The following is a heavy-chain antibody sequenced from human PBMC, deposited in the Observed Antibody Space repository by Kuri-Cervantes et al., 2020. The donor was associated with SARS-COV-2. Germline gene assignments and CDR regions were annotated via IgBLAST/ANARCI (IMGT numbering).Heavy chain of an antibody. D-gene: IGHD3-3*01. J-gene: IGHJ2*01. CDR1: GYTFTGYY. CDR3: ARGYTIFGVVGYFDL. CDR2: INPRNDVT. V-gene: IGHV1-2*02. Sequence: ASVKVSCKTSGYTFTGYYIHWVRQAPGQGLEWMGWINPRNDVTNYVPRFQDRATMSTDTSITTAYMELSRLRSDDTALYYCARGYTIFGVVGYFDLWGRGTLVTVSS.